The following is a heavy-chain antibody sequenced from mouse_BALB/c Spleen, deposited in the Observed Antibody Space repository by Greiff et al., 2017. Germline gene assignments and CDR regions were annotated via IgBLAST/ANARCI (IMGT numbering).Heavy chain of an antibody. D-gene: IGHD2-2*01. CDR2: IYPGNSDT. V-gene: IGHV1-5*01. J-gene: IGHJ2*01. CDR1: GYTFTSYW. CDR3: TWVYGYDGFDY. Sequence: VQLQQSGTVLARPGASVKMSCKASGYTFTSYWMHWVKQRPGQGLEWIGAIYPGNSDTSYNQKFKGKAKLTAVTSTSTAYMELSSLTNEDSAVYYCTWVYGYDGFDYWGQGTTLTVSS.